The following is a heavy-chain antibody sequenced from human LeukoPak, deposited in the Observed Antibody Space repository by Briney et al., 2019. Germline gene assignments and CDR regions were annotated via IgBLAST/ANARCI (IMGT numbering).Heavy chain of an antibody. CDR1: GFTVSNGY. J-gene: IGHJ4*02. D-gene: IGHD3-16*01. CDR2: VGGDGIA. CDR3: AKDRANWAIDD. Sequence: GGSLRLSCAASGFTVSNGYMSWVRQAPGKGLEWISYVGGDGIAFYADSVKGRFTASKDDARKSMYLQMNSLRVEDTAVYYCAKDRANWAIDDWGQGTQVTVSS. V-gene: IGHV3-69-1*01.